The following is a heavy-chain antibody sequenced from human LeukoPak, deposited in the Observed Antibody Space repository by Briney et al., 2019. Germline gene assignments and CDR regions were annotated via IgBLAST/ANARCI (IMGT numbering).Heavy chain of an antibody. CDR3: ATEIEYSYGFTPL. D-gene: IGHD5-18*01. J-gene: IGHJ4*02. Sequence: SVKVSRKVSGYTLTELSMHWVRQAPGKGLEWMGGFDPKDGETIYAQKFQGRVTMTEDTSTDTAYMELSSLRSEDTAVYYCATEIEYSYGFTPLWGQGTLVSVSS. CDR1: GYTLTELS. V-gene: IGHV1-24*01. CDR2: FDPKDGET.